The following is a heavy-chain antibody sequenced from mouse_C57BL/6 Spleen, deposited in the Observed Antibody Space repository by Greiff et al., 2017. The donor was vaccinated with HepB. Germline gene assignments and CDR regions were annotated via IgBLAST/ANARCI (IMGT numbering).Heavy chain of an antibody. Sequence: QVQLKQPGAELVKPGASVKLSCKASGYTFTSYWMHWVKQRPGQGLEWIGMIHPNSGSTNYNEKFKSKATLTVDKSSSTAYMQLSSLTSEDSAVYYCARSHYDYDRVFAYWGQGTLVTVSA. D-gene: IGHD2-4*01. V-gene: IGHV1-64*01. CDR3: ARSHYDYDRVFAY. CDR1: GYTFTSYW. CDR2: IHPNSGST. J-gene: IGHJ3*01.